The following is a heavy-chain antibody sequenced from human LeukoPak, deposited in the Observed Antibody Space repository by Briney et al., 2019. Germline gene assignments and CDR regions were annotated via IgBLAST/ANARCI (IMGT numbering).Heavy chain of an antibody. D-gene: IGHD3-22*01. V-gene: IGHV4-34*01. Sequence: PSEXXSXTCAXYGXXFXGYYWSWIRQPPGKGLEWIGEINHSGSTNYNPSLKSRVTISVDTSKNQFSLKLSSVTAADTAVYYCARERRKNYYDSSGRFDYWGQGTLVTVSS. CDR3: ARERRKNYYDSSGRFDY. J-gene: IGHJ4*02. CDR2: INHSGST. CDR1: GXXFXGYY.